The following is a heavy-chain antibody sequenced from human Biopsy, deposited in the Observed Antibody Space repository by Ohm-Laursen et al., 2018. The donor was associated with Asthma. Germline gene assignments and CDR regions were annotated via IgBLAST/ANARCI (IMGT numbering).Heavy chain of an antibody. V-gene: IGHV3-64D*08. CDR1: GFTFSSYS. D-gene: IGHD2-21*01. Sequence: SLRLSCTPSGFTFSSYSMHWVRQAPGRGPEYVSFIATDGSNKFYADSVKGRFTVSRDNSKHTLYLHMTGLRADDTGVYYCVKDHSAGYYYFDDWGQGAQVTVSS. CDR3: VKDHSAGYYYFDD. CDR2: IATDGSNK. J-gene: IGHJ4*02.